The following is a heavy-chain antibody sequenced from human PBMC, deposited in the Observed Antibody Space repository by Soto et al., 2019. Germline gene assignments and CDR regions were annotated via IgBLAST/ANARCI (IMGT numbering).Heavy chain of an antibody. CDR2: IYQTGST. CDR3: ASLGYCSGADCHGTR. Sequence: PSETLSLTCAVSGGSVSSNNWWSWVRQPPGKGLEWNGEIYQTGSTNNNPSLKSRLTISVDNFKNQFSLKLSSVTAADTALYFCASLGYCSGADCHGTRWGQGILVTVSS. V-gene: IGHV4-4*02. D-gene: IGHD2-8*02. CDR1: GGSVSSNNW. J-gene: IGHJ4*01.